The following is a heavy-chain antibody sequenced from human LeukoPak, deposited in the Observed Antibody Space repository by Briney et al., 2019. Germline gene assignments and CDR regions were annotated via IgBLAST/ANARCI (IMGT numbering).Heavy chain of an antibody. D-gene: IGHD6-13*01. V-gene: IGHV4-61*08. CDR1: GGSISSGDYY. J-gene: IGHJ4*02. CDR3: ARDMGSAAGHDY. CDR2: IYYSGST. Sequence: SETLSLTCTVSGGSISSGDYYWSWIRQPPGKGLEWIGYIYYSGSTHYNPSLKSRVTISVDTSKKQFSLKLTSVTTADTAVYYCARDMGSAAGHDYWGQGTLVTVSS.